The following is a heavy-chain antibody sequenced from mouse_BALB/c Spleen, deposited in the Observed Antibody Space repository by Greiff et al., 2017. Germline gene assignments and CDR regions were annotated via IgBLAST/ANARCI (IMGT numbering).Heavy chain of an antibody. Sequence: DVKLQESGPGLVKPSQTLSLTCSVTGDSITSGYWNWIRKFPGNKLEYMGYISYSGSTYYNPSLKSRISITRDTSKNQYYLQLNSVTTEDTATYYCARTYDYDGRYFDYWGQGTTLTVSS. D-gene: IGHD2-4*01. CDR3: ARTYDYDGRYFDY. J-gene: IGHJ2*01. CDR1: GDSITSGY. V-gene: IGHV3-8*02. CDR2: ISYSGST.